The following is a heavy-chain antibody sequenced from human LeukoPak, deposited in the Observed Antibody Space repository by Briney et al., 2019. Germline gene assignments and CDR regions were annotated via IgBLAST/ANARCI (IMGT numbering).Heavy chain of an antibody. Sequence: PGGSLRLSCAASGFTFSSYWMHWVRQAPGKGLVWVSRINSDGSSTSYADSVKGRFTSSRDNAKNTLYLQMNSLRAEDTAVYYCARAARGAAAGTVEFDYWGQGTLVTVSS. J-gene: IGHJ4*02. CDR3: ARAARGAAAGTVEFDY. CDR2: INSDGSST. D-gene: IGHD6-13*01. V-gene: IGHV3-74*01. CDR1: GFTFSSYW.